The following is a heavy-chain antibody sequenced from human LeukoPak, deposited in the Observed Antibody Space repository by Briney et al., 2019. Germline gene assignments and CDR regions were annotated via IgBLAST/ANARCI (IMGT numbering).Heavy chain of an antibody. J-gene: IGHJ4*02. Sequence: PGGSLRLSCGISGFIFSSSLMNWVRQAPGKGLEWVANINQDGSEYYYVDSVKGRFTISRDNAKNSLYLQMNSLRADDTAVYYCGREPGLAVADYWGQGTLVTVSS. V-gene: IGHV3-7*01. D-gene: IGHD6-19*01. CDR3: GREPGLAVADY. CDR2: INQDGSEY. CDR1: GFIFSSSL.